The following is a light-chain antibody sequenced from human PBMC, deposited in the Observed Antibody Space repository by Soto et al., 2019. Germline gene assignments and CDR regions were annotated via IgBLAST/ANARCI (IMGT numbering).Light chain of an antibody. V-gene: IGKV1-5*01. Sequence: DIQMTQSPSSLSASVGDSVTITCRASQSISGWLAWYQQKPGEAPKVLIYDASSLESGVPSRFSGSGSGTEVTLTNSSLQPDDFATYYCQHYDSYPWAFGQGTKVELK. CDR3: QHYDSYPWA. CDR1: QSISGW. CDR2: DAS. J-gene: IGKJ1*01.